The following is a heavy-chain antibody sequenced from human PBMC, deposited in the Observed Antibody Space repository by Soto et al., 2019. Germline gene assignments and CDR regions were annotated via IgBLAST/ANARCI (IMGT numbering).Heavy chain of an antibody. CDR3: ARDGYCSGRSCYNGYFDY. D-gene: IGHD2-15*01. CDR1: GFTFSSYS. Sequence: EVQLVESGGGLVQPGGSLRLSCAASGFTFSSYSMNWVRQAPGKGLEWVSYISSSSSTIYYADSVKGRFTISRDNAKNSLYLQMNSLRDEDTAVYYCARDGYCSGRSCYNGYFDYWGQGTLVTVSS. J-gene: IGHJ4*02. V-gene: IGHV3-48*02. CDR2: ISSSSSTI.